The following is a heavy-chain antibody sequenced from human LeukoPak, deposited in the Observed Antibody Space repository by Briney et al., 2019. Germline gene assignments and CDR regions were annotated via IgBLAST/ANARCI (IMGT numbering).Heavy chain of an antibody. V-gene: IGHV3-23*01. CDR2: ISGSGGST. CDR3: AKDEYYYGSGSYYAI. Sequence: SGGFLRLSCAASGFTFSSYAMSWVRQAPGKGLEWVSAISGSGGSTYYADSVKGRFTISRDNSKNTLYLQMNSLRAEDTAVYYCAKDEYYYGSGSYYAIWGQGTMVTVSS. D-gene: IGHD3-10*01. J-gene: IGHJ3*02. CDR1: GFTFSSYA.